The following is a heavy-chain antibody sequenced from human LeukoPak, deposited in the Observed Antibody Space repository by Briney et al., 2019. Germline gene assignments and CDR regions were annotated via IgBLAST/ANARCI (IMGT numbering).Heavy chain of an antibody. V-gene: IGHV1-24*01. CDR3: ATIHWNDGPFDY. CDR1: GYTLTELS. CDR2: FDPEDGET. Sequence: ASVKVSCKVSGYTLTELSMHWVRQAPGKGLEWMGGFDPEDGETIYAQKFQGRVTMTEDTSTDTAYMELSSLRSEDTAVYYCATIHWNDGPFDYWGQGTLVTVSS. J-gene: IGHJ4*02. D-gene: IGHD1-1*01.